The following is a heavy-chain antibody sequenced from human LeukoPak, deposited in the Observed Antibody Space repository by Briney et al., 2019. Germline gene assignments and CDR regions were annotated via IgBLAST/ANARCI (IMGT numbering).Heavy chain of an antibody. V-gene: IGHV4-34*01. D-gene: IGHD3-16*02. CDR1: GGSFSGYY. J-gene: IGHJ4*02. Sequence: SETLSLTCAVYGGSFSGYYWSWIRQPPGKGLEWIGEINHSGSTYYNPSLKSRVTISLDRSKNQFSLKLSSVTAADTAVYYCARRMISFGGVIDYYFDYWGQGTLVTVSS. CDR3: ARRMISFGGVIDYYFDY. CDR2: INHSGST.